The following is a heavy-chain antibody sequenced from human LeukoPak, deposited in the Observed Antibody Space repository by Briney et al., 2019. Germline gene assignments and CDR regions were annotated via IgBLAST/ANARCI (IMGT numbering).Heavy chain of an antibody. D-gene: IGHD3-22*01. CDR3: ATTHYYDSSGRLRGFDN. J-gene: IGHJ4*02. CDR1: GGTFSSYA. V-gene: IGHV1-69*05. CDR2: IILVSHTA. Sequence: SVKVSCKASGGTFSSYAVSWVRQAPGQGLEWMGGIILVSHTANYAQKLKDRVVLTTDESTRTAYMELSSLRSEDTAVYYCATTHYYDSSGRLRGFDNWGQGTLVTVSS.